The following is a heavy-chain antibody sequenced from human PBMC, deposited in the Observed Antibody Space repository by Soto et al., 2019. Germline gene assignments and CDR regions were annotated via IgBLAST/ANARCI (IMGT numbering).Heavy chain of an antibody. CDR1: GYTFTDHY. V-gene: IGHV1-2*04. J-gene: IGHJ6*03. D-gene: IGHD6-25*01. CDR3: ARGPIAALGPYMDV. Sequence: ASVKVSCKASGYTFTDHYIHWVRQAPGQGPEWMGWINPKSGGTNYAQNFQGWVTITMDASISTAYMEVSRLRSDDTAVFYCARGPIAALGPYMDVWGKGTTVTVSS. CDR2: INPKSGGT.